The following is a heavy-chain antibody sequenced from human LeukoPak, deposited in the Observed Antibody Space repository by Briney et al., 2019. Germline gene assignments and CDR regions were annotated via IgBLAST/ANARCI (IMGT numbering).Heavy chain of an antibody. CDR3: AKDRGEPFYCSSTSCHFDY. D-gene: IGHD2-2*01. Sequence: GGSLRLSCAASGFTFSSYAMSWVRQAPGKGLEWVSAISGSGGSTYYADSVKGRFTISRDNSKNTLYLQMNSLSAEATAVYYCAKDRGEPFYCSSTSCHFDYWGQGTLVTVSS. J-gene: IGHJ4*02. CDR1: GFTFSSYA. CDR2: ISGSGGST. V-gene: IGHV3-23*01.